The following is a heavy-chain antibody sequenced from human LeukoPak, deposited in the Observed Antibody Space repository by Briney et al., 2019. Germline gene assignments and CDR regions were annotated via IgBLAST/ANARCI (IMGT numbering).Heavy chain of an antibody. Sequence: ASVTVSCKASGYTFTAYYIHWVRQAPGQGLEWMGRINPDSGGTNYAQKFQGRVIMTRDTSISTAYMELSSLRSDDTAVYYCAKSGCGGTSCYQPYNRFDPWGQGSLVTVSS. V-gene: IGHV1-2*06. CDR2: INPDSGGT. CDR1: GYTFTAYY. CDR3: AKSGCGGTSCYQPYNRFDP. J-gene: IGHJ5*02. D-gene: IGHD2-2*01.